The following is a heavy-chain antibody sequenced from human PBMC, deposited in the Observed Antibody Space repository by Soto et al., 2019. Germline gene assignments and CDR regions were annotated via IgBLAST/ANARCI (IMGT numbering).Heavy chain of an antibody. V-gene: IGHV5-51*01. CDR3: ARTGYSSSWYLDY. Sequence: PGESLKISCQGSGYSFTSYWIGWVRQMPGKGLEWMGIIYPGDSDTRYSPSFQGQVTISADKSISTAYLQWSSLKASDTAMYYCARTGYSSSWYLDYWGQGTLVTVSS. J-gene: IGHJ4*02. CDR1: GYSFTSYW. CDR2: IYPGDSDT. D-gene: IGHD6-13*01.